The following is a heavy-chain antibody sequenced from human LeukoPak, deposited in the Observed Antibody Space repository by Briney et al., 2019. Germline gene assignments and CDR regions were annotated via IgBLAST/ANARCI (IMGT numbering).Heavy chain of an antibody. CDR2: VSWRSGSI. CDR1: GFTFDDYA. V-gene: IGHV3-9*01. CDR3: ARSYSGYDLGFGY. D-gene: IGHD5-12*01. J-gene: IGHJ4*02. Sequence: PGRSLRLSCAASGFTFDDYAMHWARQAPGKGLEWVSGVSWRSGSIVYADSVKGRFTISRDNAKNSLYLQMNSLRAEDTAVYYCARSYSGYDLGFGYWGQGTLVTVSS.